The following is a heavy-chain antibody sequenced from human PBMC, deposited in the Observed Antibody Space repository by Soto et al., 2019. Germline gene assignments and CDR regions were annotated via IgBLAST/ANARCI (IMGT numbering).Heavy chain of an antibody. CDR2: INYSGSS. D-gene: IGHD5-18*01. J-gene: IGHJ4*02. CDR1: GASITNGGYY. V-gene: IGHV4-31*03. CDR3: ARVTETRGYRYGGPLDS. Sequence: QVQLQESGPGLVEPSQTLSLSCTVSGASITNGGYYWTWIRQHPGKGLEWIGDINYSGSSFYNPSPKCRVTISSDTSKSQFSLKLTSVTAADTAVYFCARVTETRGYRYGGPLDSWCQGTLVTVSS.